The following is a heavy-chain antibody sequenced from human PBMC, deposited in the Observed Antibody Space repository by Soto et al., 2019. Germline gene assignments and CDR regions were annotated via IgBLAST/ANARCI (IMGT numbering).Heavy chain of an antibody. J-gene: IGHJ4*02. CDR2: IYPGDSDM. Sequence: GESLKISCEGVGYSFSNHWIAWVRQMPEKGLEWMGTIYPGDSDMRYSPSFRGQVTISVDKSINTAYLQWGSLKASDTAKYYCARLSREFWSDPDYWGQGTLVTVSS. D-gene: IGHD3-3*01. CDR3: ARLSREFWSDPDY. V-gene: IGHV5-51*01. CDR1: GYSFSNHW.